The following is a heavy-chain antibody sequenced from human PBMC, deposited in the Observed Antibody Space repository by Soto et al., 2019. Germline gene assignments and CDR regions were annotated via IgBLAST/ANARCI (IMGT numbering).Heavy chain of an antibody. Sequence: LRLSCAASGFTFSSYSMNWVRQAPGRGLEWVSYISGSSGTKYYADSVKGRFTISRDNAKNSLSLQMNSLRDEDTAVYYCARVYSYAVDVWGQGTTVTVSS. J-gene: IGHJ6*02. CDR1: GFTFSSYS. CDR2: ISGSSGTK. V-gene: IGHV3-48*02. CDR3: ARVYSYAVDV.